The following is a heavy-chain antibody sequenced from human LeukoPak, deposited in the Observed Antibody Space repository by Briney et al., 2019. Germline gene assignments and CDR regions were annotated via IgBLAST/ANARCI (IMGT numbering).Heavy chain of an antibody. D-gene: IGHD3-3*01. Sequence: GGSLRLSCAASGFTFSSYSMNWVRQAPGKGLEWVSYIWSSTSAVYYADSVKGRFTISRDNAKNSLYLQMNSLRDEDTAVYYCERDFGYAFDIWCQGTMVTVSS. J-gene: IGHJ3*02. CDR1: GFTFSSYS. CDR3: ERDFGYAFDI. CDR2: IWSSTSAV. V-gene: IGHV3-48*02.